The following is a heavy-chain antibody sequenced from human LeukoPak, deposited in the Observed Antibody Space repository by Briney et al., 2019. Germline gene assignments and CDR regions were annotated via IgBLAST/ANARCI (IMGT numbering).Heavy chain of an antibody. D-gene: IGHD6-6*01. CDR1: EYTFTRYY. V-gene: IGHV1-46*01. Sequence: ASVKVSCKASEYTFTRYYMHWVRQAPGQGLEWMGIINPSGGSTSYAQKFEGRVTMTRDTSTSTVYMELSSLRSEDTAVYYCARDRYSSSYENYYFEYWGQGTLVTVSS. CDR3: ARDRYSSSYENYYFEY. J-gene: IGHJ4*02. CDR2: INPSGGST.